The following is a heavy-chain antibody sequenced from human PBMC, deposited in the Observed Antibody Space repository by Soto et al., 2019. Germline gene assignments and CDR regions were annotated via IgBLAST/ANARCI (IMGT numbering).Heavy chain of an antibody. D-gene: IGHD3-3*01. CDR3: AKISRDNFWSVYLLAF. J-gene: IGHJ6*04. CDR2: IYYSGST. Sequence: SETLSLTCTVSGGSISSYYWSWIRQPPGKGLEWIGYIYYSGSTNYNPSLKSRVTISVDTSKNQFSLKLSSVTAADTAVYYCAKISRDNFWSVYLLAFWGKGTTVPVSS. CDR1: GGSISSYY. V-gene: IGHV4-59*08.